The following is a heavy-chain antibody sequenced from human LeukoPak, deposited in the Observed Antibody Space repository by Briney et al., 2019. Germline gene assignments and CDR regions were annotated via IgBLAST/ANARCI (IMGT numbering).Heavy chain of an antibody. D-gene: IGHD1-26*01. V-gene: IGHV4-4*02. CDR3: VGDRGEFSYSHDY. CDR1: GPSISSNW. J-gene: IGHJ4*02. Sequence: PSGTLSLTCAVSGPSISSNWWNWVRQPPGKGLEWIGEIHHSGSANYNPSLKSRVTISLDTSENHFSLRLSSVTAADTAVYYCVGDRGEFSYSHDYWGQGTLVTVSS. CDR2: IHHSGSA.